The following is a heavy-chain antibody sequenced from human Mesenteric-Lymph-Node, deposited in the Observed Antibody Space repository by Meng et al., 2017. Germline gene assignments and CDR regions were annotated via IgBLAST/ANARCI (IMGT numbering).Heavy chain of an antibody. V-gene: IGHV1-3*01. CDR3: ARGDAYSSSWGVHYYGMDV. J-gene: IGHJ6*02. D-gene: IGHD6-13*01. CDR2: INAGNGNT. Sequence: ASVKVSCKASGYTFTSYAMHWVRQAPGQRLEWMGWINAGNGNTKYSQKFQGRVTITRDTSASTAYMELSSLRSEDTAVYYCARGDAYSSSWGVHYYGMDVWGQGTTVTVSS. CDR1: GYTFTSYA.